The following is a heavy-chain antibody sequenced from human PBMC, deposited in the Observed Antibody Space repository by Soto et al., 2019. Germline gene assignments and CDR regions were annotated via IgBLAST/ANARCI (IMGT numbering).Heavy chain of an antibody. CDR1: RFTFSSYA. Sequence: EVQLLESGGGLVQPGGSLRLSCAASRFTFSSYAMSGVRQAPGKGLEWVSAISGSAYATYYADSVKGRFTISRVNSKSTLYLQMNSLRAEDTAVYYCAKEHYTYGSGSYYPFDYWGQGILVTVSS. V-gene: IGHV3-23*01. CDR3: AKEHYTYGSGSYYPFDY. J-gene: IGHJ4*02. CDR2: ISGSAYAT. D-gene: IGHD3-10*01.